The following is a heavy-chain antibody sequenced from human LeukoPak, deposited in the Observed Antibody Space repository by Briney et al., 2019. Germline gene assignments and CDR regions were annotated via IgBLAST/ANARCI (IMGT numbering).Heavy chain of an antibody. CDR2: INAGNGNT. Sequence: ASVKVSCKASGYTFTSYAMHWVRQAPGQRLEWMGWINAGNGNTKYSQKFLGRVTITRDTSASTAYMELSSLRSKDTAVYYCARSSRPITMIVVAPGAWGRGTLVTVSS. CDR3: ARSSRPITMIVVAPGA. CDR1: GYTFTSYA. V-gene: IGHV1-3*01. J-gene: IGHJ4*02. D-gene: IGHD3-22*01.